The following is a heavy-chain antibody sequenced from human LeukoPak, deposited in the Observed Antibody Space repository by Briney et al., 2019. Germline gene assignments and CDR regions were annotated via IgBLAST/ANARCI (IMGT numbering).Heavy chain of an antibody. CDR3: AKDRYMDV. Sequence: SETLSLTCTVSGGSISSYYWTWIRQPPGKGLEWVGHIHYSGSTNYNPSLKSRVTMSGDTSKNQFSLKLSSVTAADTAVYYCAKDRYMDVWGKGTTVTVSS. V-gene: IGHV4-59*01. CDR1: GGSISSYY. J-gene: IGHJ6*03. CDR2: IHYSGST.